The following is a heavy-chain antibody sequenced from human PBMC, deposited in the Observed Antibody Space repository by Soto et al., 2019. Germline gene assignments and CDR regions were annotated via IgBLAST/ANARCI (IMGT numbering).Heavy chain of an antibody. D-gene: IGHD4-17*01. CDR2: IYYSGST. Sequence: QLQLQESGPGLVKPSETLSLTCTVSGGSISSSSYYWGWIRQPPGKGLEWIGSIYYSGSTYYNPSLKSRVTISVDTSKNQFSLKLSSVTAADTAVYYCARHLQTTVTTGDYFDYWGQGTLVTVSS. J-gene: IGHJ4*02. V-gene: IGHV4-39*01. CDR1: GGSISSSSYY. CDR3: ARHLQTTVTTGDYFDY.